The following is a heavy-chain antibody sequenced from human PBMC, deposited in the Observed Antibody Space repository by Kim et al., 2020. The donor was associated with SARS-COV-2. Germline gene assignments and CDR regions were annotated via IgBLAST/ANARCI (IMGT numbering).Heavy chain of an antibody. Sequence: GGSLRLSCAASGFTFSNAWMSWVRQAPGKGLEWVGRIKSKTDGGTTDYAAPVKGRFTISRDDSKNTLYLQMNSLKTEDTAVYYCTTDRGATLSFRDWFDPWGQGTLVTVSS. CDR1: GFTFSNAW. J-gene: IGHJ5*02. CDR2: IKSKTDGGTT. CDR3: TTDRGATLSFRDWFDP. V-gene: IGHV3-15*01. D-gene: IGHD1-26*01.